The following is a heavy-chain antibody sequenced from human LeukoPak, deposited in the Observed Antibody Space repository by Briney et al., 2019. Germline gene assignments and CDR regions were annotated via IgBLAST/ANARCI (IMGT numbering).Heavy chain of an antibody. CDR1: GFTFSSYW. Sequence: GGSLRLSCAASGFTFSSYWMSWVRQAPGKGLEWVANIKQDGSEKYYVDSVKGRFTISRDNAKNSLYLQMNSLRAEDTAVYYCARDPVAAADLADAFDIWGQGTMVTVSS. D-gene: IGHD6-13*01. J-gene: IGHJ3*02. CDR2: IKQDGSEK. V-gene: IGHV3-7*01. CDR3: ARDPVAAADLADAFDI.